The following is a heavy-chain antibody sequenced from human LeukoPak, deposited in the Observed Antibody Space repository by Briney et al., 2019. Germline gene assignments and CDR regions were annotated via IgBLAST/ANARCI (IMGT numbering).Heavy chain of an antibody. V-gene: IGHV3-53*01. CDR2: VYSDDTT. J-gene: IGHJ4*02. Sequence: GGSLRLSCEASGFTVNSNYMNWVRQAPGKGLEWVSVVYSDDTTYYADSVKGRFTISRDNPKNTLYLQMNNLRAEDTAVYYCARGGGYYAIDYWGQGTLVTVSS. D-gene: IGHD1-26*01. CDR3: ARGGGYYAIDY. CDR1: GFTVNSNY.